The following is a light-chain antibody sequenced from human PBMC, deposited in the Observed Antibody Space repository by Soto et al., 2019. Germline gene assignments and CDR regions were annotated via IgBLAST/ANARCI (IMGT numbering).Light chain of an antibody. V-gene: IGKV3-11*01. CDR2: DAS. Sequence: EIVLTQSPATLSLSPGERASLSCRASQSVSTYLAWYQQRPGQAPRLLIYDASNRATGITVRFSGSGSGTDFTLTISSLEPEDFAVYYCHQRSNWPPLTFGGGTKVEIK. CDR3: HQRSNWPPLT. J-gene: IGKJ4*01. CDR1: QSVSTY.